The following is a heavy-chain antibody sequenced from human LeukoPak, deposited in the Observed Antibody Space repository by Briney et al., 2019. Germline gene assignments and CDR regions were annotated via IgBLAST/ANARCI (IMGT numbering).Heavy chain of an antibody. CDR1: GGSFSGYY. CDR3: ARANLLPIRQLRLALYYYGMDV. J-gene: IGHJ6*02. CDR2: INHSGST. Sequence: SETLSLTCAVYGGSFSGYYWSWIRQPPGKGLEWIGEINHSGSTNYNPSLKSRVTISVDTSKNQFSLKLSSVTAADTAVYYCARANLLPIRQLRLALYYYGMDVWGQGTTVTVSS. D-gene: IGHD5-18*01. V-gene: IGHV4-34*01.